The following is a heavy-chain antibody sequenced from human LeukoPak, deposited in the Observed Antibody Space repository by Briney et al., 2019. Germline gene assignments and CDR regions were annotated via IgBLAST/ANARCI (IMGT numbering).Heavy chain of an antibody. CDR1: GFPFGIYA. Sequence: PGGSLRLSCAASGFPFGIYAMTWVRQAPGKGLEWIGEINHSGSTNYNPSLKSRVTISVDTSKNQFSLKLSSVTAADTAVYYCARGAGEGVTPWYFDYWGQGTLVTVSS. V-gene: IGHV4-34*01. J-gene: IGHJ4*02. D-gene: IGHD3-10*01. CDR2: INHSGST. CDR3: ARGAGEGVTPWYFDY.